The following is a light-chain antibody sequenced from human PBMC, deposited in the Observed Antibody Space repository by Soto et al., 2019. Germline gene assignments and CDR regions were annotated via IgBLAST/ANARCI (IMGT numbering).Light chain of an antibody. CDR1: SSDVGTYTL. J-gene: IGLJ3*02. Sequence: QSALTQPASVSGSPGQSITISCTGTSSDVGTYTLVSWYQQHPGKAPKLVIYEVNKRPAGVSKRFSGSKSGDTASLTISGLQAEDEADYYCYSYAGRNIWVFGGGTKVTVL. CDR3: YSYAGRNIWV. V-gene: IGLV2-23*02. CDR2: EVN.